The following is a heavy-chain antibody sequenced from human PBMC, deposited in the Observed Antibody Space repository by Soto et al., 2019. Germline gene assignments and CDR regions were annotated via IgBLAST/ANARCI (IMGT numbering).Heavy chain of an antibody. CDR2: ISAYNGNT. CDR1: GYTFTSYG. D-gene: IGHD3-3*01. V-gene: IGHV1-18*01. J-gene: IGHJ4*02. CDR3: ARGVPTYYDFWSGQFDY. Sequence: ASVKVSCKASGYTFTSYGISWVRQAPGQGLEWMGWISAYNGNTNYAQKLQGRVTMTTDTSTSTAYMELRSLRSDDTAVYYCARGVPTYYDFWSGQFDYWGQGTLVTVSS.